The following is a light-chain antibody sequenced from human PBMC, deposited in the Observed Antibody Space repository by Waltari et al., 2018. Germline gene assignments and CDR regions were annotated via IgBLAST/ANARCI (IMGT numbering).Light chain of an antibody. CDR3: ASYTSSSDFV. Sequence: PGKAPSLIIFEVTGRPSGLSDRFSGCKSGNTASLTISGLQADEVADYYCASYTSSSDFVFGSGTTVTV. J-gene: IGLJ1*01. CDR2: EVT. V-gene: IGLV2-8*01.